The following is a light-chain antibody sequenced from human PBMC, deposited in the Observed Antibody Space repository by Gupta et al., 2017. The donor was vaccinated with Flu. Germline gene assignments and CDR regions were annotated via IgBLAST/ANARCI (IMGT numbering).Light chain of an antibody. J-gene: IGKJ1*01. Sequence: DIQMTQSPSSLSASVGDRVTITCRASQRISVYLNWYQQKLGKAPKLLIYGASILQSGVPSRFSGSGSETDFTLTISSLQPEDFATYYCQQSYNIPPEWTFGQGTKVEI. V-gene: IGKV1-39*01. CDR3: QQSYNIPPEWT. CDR2: GAS. CDR1: QRISVY.